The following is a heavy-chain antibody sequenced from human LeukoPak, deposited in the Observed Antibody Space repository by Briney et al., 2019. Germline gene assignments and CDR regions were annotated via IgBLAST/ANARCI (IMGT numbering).Heavy chain of an antibody. CDR2: VSGDGGSI. D-gene: IGHD6-13*01. CDR3: AKEGGSSWYFDY. V-gene: IGHV3-43*02. J-gene: IGHJ4*02. Sequence: PVGSLRLSCAASGFTFDDYVMHWVRQAPGKGLEWVSLVSGDGGSIYYADSVKGRFTISRDNSKNSLYLQMNSLRTEDTALYYCAKEGGSSWYFDYWGQGTLVTVSS. CDR1: GFTFDDYV.